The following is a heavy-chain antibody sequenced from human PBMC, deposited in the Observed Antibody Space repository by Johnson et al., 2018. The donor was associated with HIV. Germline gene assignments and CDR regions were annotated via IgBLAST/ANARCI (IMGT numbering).Heavy chain of an antibody. CDR3: TRGGWKVVTSIFAFDI. Sequence: QVQLVESGGGLVKPGGSLRLSCAASGFTFSSYAMHWVRQAPGKGLEWVAVTSYDGSNKYYADSVKGRFTISRDNSKNTLYLQMNSLRAEDTAVYYCTRGGWKVVTSIFAFDIWGQGTMVAVSS. V-gene: IGHV3-30-3*01. J-gene: IGHJ3*02. D-gene: IGHD2-21*02. CDR1: GFTFSSYA. CDR2: TSYDGSNK.